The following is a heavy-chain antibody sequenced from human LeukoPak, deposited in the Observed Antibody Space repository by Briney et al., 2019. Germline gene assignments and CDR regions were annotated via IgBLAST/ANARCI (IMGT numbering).Heavy chain of an antibody. D-gene: IGHD2-2*02. CDR1: GFTFSGYS. Sequence: PGGSLRLSCAASGFTFSGYSLNWVRQAPGKGLEWVSSISSSSTYIYYADSVRGRFTISRDNAKNSLYLQMNSLRAEDTPVYYCARSEIVPAAIFYYYYGMDVWGQGTTVTVSS. J-gene: IGHJ6*02. CDR3: ARSEIVPAAIFYYYYGMDV. CDR2: ISSSSTYI. V-gene: IGHV3-21*01.